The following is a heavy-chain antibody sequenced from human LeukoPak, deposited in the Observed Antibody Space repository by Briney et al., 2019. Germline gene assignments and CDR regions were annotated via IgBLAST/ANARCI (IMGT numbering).Heavy chain of an antibody. CDR2: IYHSGST. CDR1: GGSISSGGYS. CDR3: ARADVNRSGFDY. V-gene: IGHV4-30-2*01. J-gene: IGHJ4*02. D-gene: IGHD2/OR15-2a*01. Sequence: PSQTLSLTCAVSGGSISSGGYSWSWIRQPPGKGLEWLGYIYHSGSTYYNPSLKSRVTISVDRSKNQFSLKLSSVTAADTAVYYCARADVNRSGFDYWGQGTLVTVSS.